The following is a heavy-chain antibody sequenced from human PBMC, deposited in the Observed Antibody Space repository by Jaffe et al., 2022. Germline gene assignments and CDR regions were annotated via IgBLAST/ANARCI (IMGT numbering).Heavy chain of an antibody. D-gene: IGHD3-16*01. J-gene: IGHJ4*02. V-gene: IGHV3-30*02. CDR3: AKDCRFYYFDY. Sequence: QVQLVESGGGVVQPGGSLRLSCAASGFTFSSYGMHWVRQAPGKGLEWVAFIRYDGSNKYYADSVKGRFTISRDNSKNTLYLQMNSLRAEDTAVYYCAKDCRFYYFDYWGQGTLVTVSS. CDR2: IRYDGSNK. CDR1: GFTFSSYG.